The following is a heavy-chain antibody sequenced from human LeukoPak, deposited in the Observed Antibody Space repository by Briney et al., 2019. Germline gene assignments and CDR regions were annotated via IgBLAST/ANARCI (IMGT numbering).Heavy chain of an antibody. D-gene: IGHD3-22*01. V-gene: IGHV1-2*02. CDR3: ATTRRYYYDSSGPDAFDL. J-gene: IGHJ3*01. Sequence: ASVRVSCKASGYTFTGYYIHWVRQAPGQGVEWMGWINPNRGGTNYAQNFHRSITMTRYTFISTAYMELSRLRSDDTAVYYCATTRRYYYDSSGPDAFDLWGQGTMVTVSS. CDR1: GYTFTGYY. CDR2: INPNRGGT.